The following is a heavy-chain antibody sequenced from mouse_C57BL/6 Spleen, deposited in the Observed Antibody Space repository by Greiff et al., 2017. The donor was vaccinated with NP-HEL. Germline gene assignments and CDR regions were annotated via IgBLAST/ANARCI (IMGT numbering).Heavy chain of an antibody. CDR1: GFTFSDYG. CDR2: ISSGSSTI. Sequence: DVMLVESGGGLVKPGGSLKLSCAASGFTFSDYGMHWVRQAPEKGLEWVAYISSGSSTIYYADTVKGRFTISRDNAKNTLFLQMTSLGAEDTAMYYCARNPPFAYWGQGTLVTVSA. J-gene: IGHJ3*01. CDR3: ARNPPFAY. V-gene: IGHV5-17*01.